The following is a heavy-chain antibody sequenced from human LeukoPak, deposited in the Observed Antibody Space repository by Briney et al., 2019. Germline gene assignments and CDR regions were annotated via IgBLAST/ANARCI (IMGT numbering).Heavy chain of an antibody. CDR3: VRGGHKYERSGYYRVDY. D-gene: IGHD3-22*01. CDR1: AFTFSTYW. CDR2: INTGGSTT. V-gene: IGHV3-74*01. J-gene: IGHJ4*02. Sequence: GGSLRLSCAASAFTFSTYWMHWVRQAPGKGLVWVSRINTGGSTTNYADSVKGRFTISRDNTKNTLYLQMNSLRAEDTAVYYCVRGGHKYERSGYYRVDYWGQGTLVTVSS.